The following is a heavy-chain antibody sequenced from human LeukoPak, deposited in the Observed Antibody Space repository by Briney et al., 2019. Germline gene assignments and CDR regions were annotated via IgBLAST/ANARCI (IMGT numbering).Heavy chain of an antibody. CDR3: AKDQYSSSWYFPFDY. J-gene: IGHJ4*02. V-gene: IGHV3-30*02. D-gene: IGHD6-13*01. Sequence: GGSLRLSCAASGFTFSSYGMHWVRQAPGKGLEWVAFIRYDGSNKYYADSVKGRFTISRDNFKNTLYLQMNSLRAEDTAVYYCAKDQYSSSWYFPFDYWGQGTLVTVSS. CDR1: GFTFSSYG. CDR2: IRYDGSNK.